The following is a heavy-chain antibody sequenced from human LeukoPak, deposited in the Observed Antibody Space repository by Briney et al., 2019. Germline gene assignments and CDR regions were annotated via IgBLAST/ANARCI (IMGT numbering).Heavy chain of an antibody. J-gene: IGHJ4*02. V-gene: IGHV3-33*06. CDR1: GFTFSSYG. Sequence: GGSLRLSCAASGFTFSSYGMHWVRQAPGKGLEWVAVIWYDGSNKYYADSVKGRFTISRDNSNNTLYLQMNSLRAEDTAVYYCAKGNDFWSGYLDYWGQGTLVTVSS. CDR3: AKGNDFWSGYLDY. D-gene: IGHD3-3*01. CDR2: IWYDGSNK.